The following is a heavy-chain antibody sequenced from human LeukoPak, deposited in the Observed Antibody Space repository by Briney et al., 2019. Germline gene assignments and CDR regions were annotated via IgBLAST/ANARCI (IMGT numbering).Heavy chain of an antibody. Sequence: PGGSLRLSCAASGFTFSSYAMSWVRQAPGKGLEWVSGISGSGGSTSYAASVRGRFTISRDNSKNTLYLQMNSLRAEDTAVYYCAKGGRYCSSTSCKDAFDIWGQGTMVTVSS. CDR3: AKGGRYCSSTSCKDAFDI. V-gene: IGHV3-23*01. CDR2: ISGSGGST. D-gene: IGHD2-2*01. J-gene: IGHJ3*02. CDR1: GFTFSSYA.